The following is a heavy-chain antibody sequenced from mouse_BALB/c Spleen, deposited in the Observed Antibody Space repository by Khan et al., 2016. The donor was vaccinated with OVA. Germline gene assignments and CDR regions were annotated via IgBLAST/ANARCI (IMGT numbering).Heavy chain of an antibody. CDR3: TSYGNYHYYAMDY. Sequence: DVKLQESGPGLVKPSQSLSLTCTVTGYSITSDYAWNWIRQFPGSKLEWMGYINYSGNTSYNPSLKSRISITRDTSKNQFFLLLNSVTTEDTATYYCTSYGNYHYYAMDYWGQGTSVTVSS. V-gene: IGHV3-2*02. J-gene: IGHJ4*01. CDR1: GYSITSDYA. CDR2: INYSGNT. D-gene: IGHD2-1*01.